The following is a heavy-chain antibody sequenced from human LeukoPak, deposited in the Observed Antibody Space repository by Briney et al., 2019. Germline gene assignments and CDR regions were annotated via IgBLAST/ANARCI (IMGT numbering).Heavy chain of an antibody. V-gene: IGHV3-23*01. J-gene: IGHJ4*02. CDR3: AKDGGLWVSAHWGDS. CDR1: RFTFSDYW. CDR2: ITTGDGNT. Sequence: TGGSLRLSCAASRFTFSDYWMSWVRQAPGKGLKWVSTITTGDGNTYYADSVKGRFTVSRDDSKNTLYLQMNSLRAEDTAVYYCAKDGGLWVSAHWGDSWGRGTLVTVSS. D-gene: IGHD7-27*01.